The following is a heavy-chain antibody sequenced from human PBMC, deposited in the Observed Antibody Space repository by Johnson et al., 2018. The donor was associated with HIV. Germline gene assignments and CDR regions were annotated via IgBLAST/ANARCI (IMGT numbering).Heavy chain of an antibody. Sequence: VQLVESGGGLIQPGGSLRLSCAASGFTVSSNYMSWVRQAPGKGLEWVSVISSGGSTYYADSVKGRFHISRYNSKNSLYLQMNSLRGEETAVYYCASSRSSWYRVYAFDIWGQGTMVTVSS. V-gene: IGHV3-53*01. CDR2: ISSGGST. CDR3: ASSRSSWYRVYAFDI. D-gene: IGHD6-13*01. CDR1: GFTVSSNY. J-gene: IGHJ3*02.